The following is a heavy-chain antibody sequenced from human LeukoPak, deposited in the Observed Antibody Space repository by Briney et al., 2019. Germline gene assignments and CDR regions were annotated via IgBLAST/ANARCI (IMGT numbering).Heavy chain of an antibody. CDR1: GFTFSSYS. CDR3: ARRGFVAGLKGFSDY. D-gene: IGHD6-19*01. Sequence: PGGSLRLSCAASGFTFSSYSMNWVRQAPGKGLEWISYIISTGSTTYYADSVKGRFTISRDNANNSLSLQMSSLRAEDTAVYYCARRGFVAGLKGFSDYWGQGTLVTVSS. J-gene: IGHJ4*02. V-gene: IGHV3-48*01. CDR2: IISTGSTT.